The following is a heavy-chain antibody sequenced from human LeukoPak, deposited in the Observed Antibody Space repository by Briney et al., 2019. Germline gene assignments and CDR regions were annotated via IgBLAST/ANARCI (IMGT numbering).Heavy chain of an antibody. D-gene: IGHD3-22*01. CDR3: ARVLYYYDSSDSLPVGY. Sequence: GASVKVSCKASGYTFTGYYMHWVRQAPGQGLEWMGWINPNSGGTNYAQKFQGRVTMTRDTSISTAYMELSRLRSDDTAVYYCARVLYYYDSSDSLPVGYWGQGTLVTVSS. CDR2: INPNSGGT. J-gene: IGHJ4*02. CDR1: GYTFTGYY. V-gene: IGHV1-2*02.